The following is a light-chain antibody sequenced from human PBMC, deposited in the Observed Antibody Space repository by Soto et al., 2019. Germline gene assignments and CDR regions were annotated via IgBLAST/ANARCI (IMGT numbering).Light chain of an antibody. CDR3: QQSYSSPFT. CDR2: AAS. CDR1: QSISSY. J-gene: IGKJ3*01. V-gene: IGKV1-39*01. Sequence: DIQMTQSPSSLSASVGDRVTITCRASQSISSYLNWYQQKPGKAPNLLIYAASSLQSGVPSKFSGSGSGTDFTLTISSLHPEDFATYYCQQSYSSPFTFGPGTKVDI.